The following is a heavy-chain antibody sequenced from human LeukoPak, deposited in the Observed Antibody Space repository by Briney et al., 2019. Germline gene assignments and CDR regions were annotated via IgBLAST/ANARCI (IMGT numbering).Heavy chain of an antibody. D-gene: IGHD6-13*01. CDR3: ARGPQRRGKAAAKRGY. CDR1: GGSFSGYY. Sequence: SETLSLTCAVYGGSFSGYYWSWIRQPPGKGLEWIGEINHSGSTNYNPSLKSRVTISVDTSKNQFSLKLSSVTAADTAVYYCARGPQRRGKAAAKRGYWGQGTLVTVSS. V-gene: IGHV4-34*01. CDR2: INHSGST. J-gene: IGHJ4*02.